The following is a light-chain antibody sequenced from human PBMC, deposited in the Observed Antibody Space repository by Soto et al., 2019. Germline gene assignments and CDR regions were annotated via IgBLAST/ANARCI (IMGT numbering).Light chain of an antibody. CDR2: AAS. J-gene: IGKJ2*01. Sequence: EIVLTQSPGTLSLSPGERATLSRRASQSVTSNYLAWYQQKPGQAPRLLIYAASRRATGVPDRFSGSGSGTDFTLAISRLEPEDFAVYYCQQYGSSPYTFGQGTKLEIK. CDR1: QSVTSNY. V-gene: IGKV3-20*01. CDR3: QQYGSSPYT.